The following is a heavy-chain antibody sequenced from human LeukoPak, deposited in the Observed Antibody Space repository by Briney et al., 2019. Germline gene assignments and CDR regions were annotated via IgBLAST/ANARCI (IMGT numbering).Heavy chain of an antibody. J-gene: IGHJ6*03. CDR1: GYAFTGYF. CDR2: INPNSGGT. Sequence: ASVKVSCKASGYAFTGYFMHWVRQAPGQGLEWMGWINPNSGGTNYAQKFQDRVTMTRDTSISTAYMELSRLRSDDTAVYYCARGGLQTWYYYMDVWGKGTTVTVSS. V-gene: IGHV1-2*02. CDR3: ARGGLQTWYYYMDV.